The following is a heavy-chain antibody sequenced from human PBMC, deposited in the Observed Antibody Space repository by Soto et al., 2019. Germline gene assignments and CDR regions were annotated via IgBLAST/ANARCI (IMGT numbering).Heavy chain of an antibody. J-gene: IGHJ6*02. CDR1: GLSLRSAW. CDR2: IKRNTDGGTT. V-gene: IGHV3-15*01. CDR3: RLDHFYYGMDV. Sequence: GGSLRLSGGASGLSLRSAWMSWVGPAPGKGLGWVGRIKRNTDGGTTDYAAPVTGRFTISRDNSKNTLYLQMNSLTTEYTAVYYCRLDHFYYGMDVWGQGTTVTVS.